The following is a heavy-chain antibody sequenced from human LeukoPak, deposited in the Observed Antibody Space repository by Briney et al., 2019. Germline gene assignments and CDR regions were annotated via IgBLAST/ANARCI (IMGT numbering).Heavy chain of an antibody. CDR3: ARVGASSSWRLDFDP. Sequence: SETLSLTCAVYGGSFSGYYWSWIRQPPGKGLDWIGEINHSGSTNYNQSLKSRVTISVDTSKNQFSLQVRSVTAADTAVYYCARVGASSSWRLDFDPWGQGTLVTVSS. CDR2: INHSGST. J-gene: IGHJ5*02. V-gene: IGHV4-34*01. CDR1: GGSFSGYY. D-gene: IGHD6-13*01.